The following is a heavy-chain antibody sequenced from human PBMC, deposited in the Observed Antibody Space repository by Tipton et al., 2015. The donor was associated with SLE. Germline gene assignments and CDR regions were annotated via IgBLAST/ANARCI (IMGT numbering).Heavy chain of an antibody. CDR2: IKQDGSEK. CDR3: ARGDCSSTSCCHLS. J-gene: IGHJ4*02. CDR1: GFTFSSYW. V-gene: IGHV3-7*01. Sequence: SLRLSCAASGFTFSSYWMSWVRQAPGKGLEWVANIKQDGSEKYYVDSVKGRFTISRDNAKNSLYLQMNSLRAEDTAVYYCARGDCSSTSCCHLSGGQGTLVTVSS. D-gene: IGHD2-2*01.